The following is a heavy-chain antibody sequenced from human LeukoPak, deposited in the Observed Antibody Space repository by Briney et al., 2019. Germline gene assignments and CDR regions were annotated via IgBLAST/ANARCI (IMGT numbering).Heavy chain of an antibody. CDR3: ARWEIRGTAHQLDY. V-gene: IGHV3-7*01. CDR1: GFTLSSHW. Sequence: GGSLRLSCAASGFTLSSHWMSWIRQAPGKGLEWVANINQDGSAKYYVDSVKGRFTISRDNAKNSMYLQMNSLRAEDTAAYYCARWEIRGTAHQLDYWGQGTLVTVSS. CDR2: INQDGSAK. D-gene: IGHD1-7*01. J-gene: IGHJ4*02.